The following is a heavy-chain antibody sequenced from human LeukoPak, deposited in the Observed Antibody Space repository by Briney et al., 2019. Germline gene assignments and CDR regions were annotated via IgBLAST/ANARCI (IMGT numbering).Heavy chain of an antibody. CDR1: GYTFTSYY. D-gene: IGHD3-3*01. Sequence: ASVKVSCKASGYTFTSYYMHWVRQAPGQGLEWMGIINPSGGSTSYAQKFQGRVTMTRDTSTSTVYMELSSLRSEDTAVYYCARAKRIDDFWSGYYRSWFDPWGQGTLVTVSS. J-gene: IGHJ5*02. CDR2: INPSGGST. CDR3: ARAKRIDDFWSGYYRSWFDP. V-gene: IGHV1-46*01.